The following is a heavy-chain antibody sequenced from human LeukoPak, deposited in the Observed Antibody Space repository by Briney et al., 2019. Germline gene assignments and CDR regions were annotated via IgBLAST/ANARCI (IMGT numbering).Heavy chain of an antibody. CDR2: IYYSGST. J-gene: IGHJ4*02. Sequence: PSETPSLTSTLSGGSPSSYKWCWIRQPPGKGLEWIGYIYYSGSTSYNPYLKSRVTISVDTSKNQFSLKLSSVTAADTALYYCARDLRGSSCYDYWGQGTLVTVSS. D-gene: IGHD2-2*01. V-gene: IGHV4-59*01. CDR1: GGSPSSYK. CDR3: ARDLRGSSCYDY.